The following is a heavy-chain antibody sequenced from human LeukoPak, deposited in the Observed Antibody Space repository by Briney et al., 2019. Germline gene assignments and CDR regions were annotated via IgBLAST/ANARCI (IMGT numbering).Heavy chain of an antibody. J-gene: IGHJ1*01. Sequence: GGSLRLSCAASGFTFSGSAMSWVRQAPGEGLEWVSLISYSGANSYYTDSVRGRFTISRDNSKDTLFLQMNSLRAEDTAIYYCARGGLDESFQYWGQGTLVTVST. CDR2: ISYSGANS. CDR3: ARGGLDESFQY. CDR1: GFTFSGSA. D-gene: IGHD6-25*01. V-gene: IGHV3-23*01.